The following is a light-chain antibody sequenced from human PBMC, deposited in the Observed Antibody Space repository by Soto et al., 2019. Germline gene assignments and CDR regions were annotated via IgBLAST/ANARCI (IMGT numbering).Light chain of an antibody. CDR3: QQSYNTLFT. Sequence: DIQMTRSPSSLSASVGDRVTITCRTSQSMSSYLSWYQQKPGKAPKLLIYAASSLQSLQSGVPSRFSGSGSGTDFTLTISSLQPEDFATYYCQQSYNTLFTFGPGTKVDIK. CDR2: AAS. V-gene: IGKV1-39*01. CDR1: QSMSSY. J-gene: IGKJ3*01.